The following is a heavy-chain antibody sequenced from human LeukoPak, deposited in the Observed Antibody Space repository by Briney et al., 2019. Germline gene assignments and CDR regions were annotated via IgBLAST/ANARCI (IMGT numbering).Heavy chain of an antibody. CDR1: GYTFTSYY. J-gene: IGHJ4*02. CDR3: ARDRGTRLSDIYDYVWGSYRYKEGAFDY. Sequence: ASVKVSCKASGYTFTSYYMHWVRQAPGQGLEWMGIINPSGGSTSYAQKFQGRVTMTRDTSTSTAYMELSSLRSEDTAVYYCARDRGTRLSDIYDYVWGSYRYKEGAFDYWGQGTLVTVSS. V-gene: IGHV1-46*01. CDR2: INPSGGST. D-gene: IGHD3-16*02.